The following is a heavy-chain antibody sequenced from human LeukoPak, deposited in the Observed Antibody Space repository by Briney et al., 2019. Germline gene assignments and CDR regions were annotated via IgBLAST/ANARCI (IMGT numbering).Heavy chain of an antibody. J-gene: IGHJ4*02. Sequence: GGSLRLSCTASGFTFGDYAMSWVRQAPGKGLEWVSFIRSKAYGGTTEYAASVKGRFTISRDDSKSIAYQQMNSLKTEDTAVYYCTRDPYYYDSSGYYYERCFDYWGQGTLVTVSS. CDR1: GFTFGDYA. CDR3: TRDPYYYDSSGYYYERCFDY. D-gene: IGHD3-22*01. V-gene: IGHV3-49*04. CDR2: IRSKAYGGTT.